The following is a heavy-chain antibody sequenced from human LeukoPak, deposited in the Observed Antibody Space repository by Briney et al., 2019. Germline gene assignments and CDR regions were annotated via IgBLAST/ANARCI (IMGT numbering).Heavy chain of an antibody. J-gene: IGHJ6*03. D-gene: IGHD3-16*01. CDR1: GGSFSGYY. V-gene: IGHV4-34*01. CDR3: ARAAAAYKDYYYYYMDV. CDR2: INHSGST. Sequence: SETLSLTCAVYGGSFSGYYWSWIRQPPGKGLERIGEINHSGSTNYNPSLKSRVTISVDTSKNQFSLKLSSVTAADTAVYYCARAAAAYKDYYYYYMDVWGKGTTVTVSS.